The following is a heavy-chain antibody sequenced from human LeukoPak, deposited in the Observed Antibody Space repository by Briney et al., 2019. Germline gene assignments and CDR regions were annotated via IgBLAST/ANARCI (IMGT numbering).Heavy chain of an antibody. Sequence: ASVKVSCKASGYTFTGYYMHWVRQAPGQGLEWMGWMNPNSGDTAFAQKFQGRVTMTRDTSITTAYMELSSLRSEDTAVYYCARGHNWFDPWGQGTLVTVSS. V-gene: IGHV1-8*02. CDR3: ARGHNWFDP. J-gene: IGHJ5*02. CDR2: MNPNSGDT. CDR1: GYTFTGYY.